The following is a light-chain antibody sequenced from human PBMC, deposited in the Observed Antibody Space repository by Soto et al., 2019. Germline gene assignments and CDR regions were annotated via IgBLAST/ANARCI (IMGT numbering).Light chain of an antibody. CDR1: RTVSNR. Sequence: EILMTQSPDTLSVSPGERVTLSCRASRTVSNRLAWYQHKPGQAPRLLISGASTGATGIPPRFRGSGSGTEFTLTGDTLQSEDIAIYYCQQYYHWPVTFGGGTKVEIK. CDR3: QQYYHWPVT. CDR2: GAS. J-gene: IGKJ4*01. V-gene: IGKV3-15*01.